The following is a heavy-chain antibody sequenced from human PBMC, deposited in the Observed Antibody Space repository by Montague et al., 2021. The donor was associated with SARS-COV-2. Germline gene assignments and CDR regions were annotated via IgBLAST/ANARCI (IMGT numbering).Heavy chain of an antibody. CDR3: ARPLVRGVPKAFDI. CDR1: GGSITRNYY. D-gene: IGHD3-10*01. CDR2: IYYSGTT. Sequence: SETLSLTRTLSGGSITRNYYWGWIRQPPGKGLEWVGNIYYSGTTXINPSLESRVTISVDASKNQFSLNLTSVTAADTAVYYCARPLVRGVPKAFDIWGQGALVIVSS. J-gene: IGHJ3*02. V-gene: IGHV4-39*01.